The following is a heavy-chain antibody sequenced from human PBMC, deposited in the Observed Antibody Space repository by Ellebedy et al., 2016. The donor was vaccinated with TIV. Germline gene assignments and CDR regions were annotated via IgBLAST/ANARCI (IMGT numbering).Heavy chain of an antibody. J-gene: IGHJ4*02. CDR2: ISSSSSYI. V-gene: IGHV3-21*01. CDR3: ARDSRPYYDTSGPDY. CDR1: GFTFSSYG. D-gene: IGHD3-22*01. Sequence: GESLKISXAASGFTFSSYGMHWVRQAPGKGLEWVSSISSSSSYIYYADSVKGRFTISRDNAKNSLYLQMNSLRAEDTAVYYCARDSRPYYDTSGPDYWGQGTLVTVSS.